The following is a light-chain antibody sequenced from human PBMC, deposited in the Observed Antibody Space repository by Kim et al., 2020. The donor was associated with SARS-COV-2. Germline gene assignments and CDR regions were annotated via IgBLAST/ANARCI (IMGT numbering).Light chain of an antibody. Sequence: APGKTARITCGGNNIGSKSVHWYQQKPGQAPVLVVYDDSDRPSGIPGRFSGSNSGNTATLTISRVEAGDEADYYCQVWDSSSDHVVFGGGTQLTVL. CDR2: DDS. J-gene: IGLJ2*01. CDR1: NIGSKS. V-gene: IGLV3-21*03. CDR3: QVWDSSSDHVV.